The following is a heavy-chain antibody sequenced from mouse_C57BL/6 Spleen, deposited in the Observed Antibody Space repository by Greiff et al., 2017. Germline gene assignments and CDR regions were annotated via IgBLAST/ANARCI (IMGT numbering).Heavy chain of an antibody. D-gene: IGHD1-1*01. CDR2: IDPETGGT. V-gene: IGHV1-15*01. Sequence: QVHVKQSGAELVRPGASVTLSCKASGYTFTDYEMHWVKQTPVHGLEWIGAIDPETGGTAYNQKFKGKAILTADKSSSTAYMELRSLTSEDSAVYYCTRDSSYEAWFAYWGQGTLVTVSA. CDR1: GYTFTDYE. CDR3: TRDSSYEAWFAY. J-gene: IGHJ3*01.